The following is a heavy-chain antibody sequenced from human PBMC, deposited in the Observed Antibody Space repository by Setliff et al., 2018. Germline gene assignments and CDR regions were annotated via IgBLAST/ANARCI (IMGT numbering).Heavy chain of an antibody. D-gene: IGHD3-22*01. CDR3: AREHLHYYDSSGPSLWFDP. V-gene: IGHV4-39*07. J-gene: IGHJ5*02. Sequence: SETLSLTCSISGDSTTSHNYNWSWIRQPPGKGLEWIGSIYHSGSTYYNPSLKSRVTISVDTSKNQFSLKLSSVTAADTAVYYCAREHLHYYDSSGPSLWFDPWGQGTLVTVSS. CDR1: GDSTTSHNY. CDR2: IYHSGST.